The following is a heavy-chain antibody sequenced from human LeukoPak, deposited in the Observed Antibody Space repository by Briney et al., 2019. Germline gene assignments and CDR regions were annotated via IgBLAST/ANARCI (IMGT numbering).Heavy chain of an antibody. CDR1: GGSMSNYY. D-gene: IGHD5-18*01. V-gene: IGHV4-59*01. CDR2: VYYSGTT. J-gene: IGHJ4*02. Sequence: SETLSLTCTVSGGSMSNYYWSWIRQPPGKGLEWIGYVYYSGTTNYNSSLRGRVTISVDTSKNQLSLKLNSVTAADTAVYYCARIVPYNYGYVDYWGQGTLVTVSS. CDR3: ARIVPYNYGYVDY.